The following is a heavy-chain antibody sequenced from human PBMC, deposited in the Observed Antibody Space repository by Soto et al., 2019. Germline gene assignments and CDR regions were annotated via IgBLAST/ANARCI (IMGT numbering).Heavy chain of an antibody. CDR1: GFTFSTYS. CDR2: ISFSSSYR. CDR3: TRIALAGGN. V-gene: IGHV3-21*01. Sequence: EVQLVESGGGLVKPGGSLRLSCAASGFTFSTYSMTWVRQAPGKGLEWISSISFSSSYRYYADSVKGRFTISRDNAKNSLYLQMNSLRAEDTAVDYCTRIALAGGNWGQGTLVTVAS. J-gene: IGHJ4*02. D-gene: IGHD6-19*01.